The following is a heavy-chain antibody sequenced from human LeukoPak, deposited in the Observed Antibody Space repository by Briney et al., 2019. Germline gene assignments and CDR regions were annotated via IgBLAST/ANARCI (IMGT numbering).Heavy chain of an antibody. J-gene: IGHJ4*02. CDR2: IYYSGST. V-gene: IGHV4-39*01. D-gene: IGHD5-12*01. Sequence: SETLSLTCTVSGGSISSSSYYWGWIRQPPGKGLEWIGSIYYSGSTYYNPSLKSRVTISVDTSKNQFSLKLSSVTAADTAVYYCARHVPPCRFSGYPYYFDYWGQGTLVTVSS. CDR3: ARHVPPCRFSGYPYYFDY. CDR1: GGSISSSSYY.